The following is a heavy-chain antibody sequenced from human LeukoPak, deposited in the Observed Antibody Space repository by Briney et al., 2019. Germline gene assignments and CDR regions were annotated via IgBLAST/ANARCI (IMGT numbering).Heavy chain of an antibody. CDR1: GFTFSSYS. D-gene: IGHD2-2*01. CDR3: ARATVVPASYYYYGMDV. J-gene: IGHJ6*02. Sequence: GGSLRLSCAASGFTFSSYSMNWVRQAPGKGLEWVSSISSSSSYIYYADSVKGRFTISRGNAKNSLYLQMNSLRAEDTAVYYCARATVVPASYYYYGMDVWGQGTTVTVSS. V-gene: IGHV3-21*01. CDR2: ISSSSSYI.